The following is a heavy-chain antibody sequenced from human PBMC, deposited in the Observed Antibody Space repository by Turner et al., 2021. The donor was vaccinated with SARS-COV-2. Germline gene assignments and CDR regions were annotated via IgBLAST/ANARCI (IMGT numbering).Heavy chain of an antibody. CDR2: ISYDGENN. V-gene: IGHV3-30*18. D-gene: IGHD4-4*01. CDR1: GFTFSSYG. J-gene: IGHJ6*02. CDR3: AKDPVEMATVSGGMDV. Sequence: QVQLVESGGGVVQPGRSLRLSCAASGFTFSSYGMHWVRQAPGKGLEWVAVISYDGENNFYVDSVKGRFTVSRDNSKNTVYLQMNSLRIEDTAMYYCAKDPVEMATVSGGMDVWGQGTTVTVSS.